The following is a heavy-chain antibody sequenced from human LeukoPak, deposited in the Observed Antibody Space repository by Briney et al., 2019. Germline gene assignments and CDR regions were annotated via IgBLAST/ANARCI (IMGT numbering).Heavy chain of an antibody. V-gene: IGHV4-38-2*01. D-gene: IGHD2-15*01. J-gene: IGHJ4*02. CDR1: GYSISSGHW. CDR3: ARHAMVAAPIDY. CDR2: MYHSGNT. Sequence: SETLSLTCAVSGYSISSGHWWSWVRQPPGKGLEWIGSMYHSGNTYYNPSLKSRVIISVDTSKNQFSLKLSSVTAADTAVYYCARHAMVAAPIDYWGQGTLVTVSS.